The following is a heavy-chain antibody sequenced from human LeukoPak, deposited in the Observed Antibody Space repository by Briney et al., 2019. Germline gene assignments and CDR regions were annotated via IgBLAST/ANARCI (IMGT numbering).Heavy chain of an antibody. CDR1: GGSISSSSYY. J-gene: IGHJ3*02. V-gene: IGHV4-39*07. CDR2: IYYSGST. Sequence: SETLSLTCTVSGGSISSSSYYWGWIRQPPGKGLEWIGSIYYSGSTYYNPSLKSRVTISVDTSKNQFSLKLSSVTAADTAVYYCARHIYCSSTSCYNGDAFDIWGQGTMVTVSS. D-gene: IGHD2-2*02. CDR3: ARHIYCSSTSCYNGDAFDI.